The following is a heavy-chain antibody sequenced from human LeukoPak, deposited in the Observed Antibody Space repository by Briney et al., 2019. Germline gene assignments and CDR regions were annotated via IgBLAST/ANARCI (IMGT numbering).Heavy chain of an antibody. J-gene: IGHJ6*03. D-gene: IGHD5-12*01. CDR2: INPSGGST. Sequence: ASVKVSCKASGYTFTSYYMHWVRQPPGQGLEWMGIINPSGGSTSYAQKFQGRVTMTRDTSTSTVYMELSSLRSEDTAVYYCARDLRDPYYYYYMDVWGKGTTVTVSS. V-gene: IGHV1-46*03. CDR3: ARDLRDPYYYYYMDV. CDR1: GYTFTSYY.